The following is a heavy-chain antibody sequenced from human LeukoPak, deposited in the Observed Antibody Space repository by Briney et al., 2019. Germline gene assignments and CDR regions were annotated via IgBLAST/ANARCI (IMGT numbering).Heavy chain of an antibody. Sequence: GGSLRLSCTASGFNFGIYGMHWVRQAPGKGLEWVAVMWDDGTNEYYVESVKGRFTISRDNAKNSLYLQMNSLRAEDTAVYYCARAGYSYGLDYWGQGTLVTVSS. CDR3: ARAGYSYGLDY. V-gene: IGHV3-33*01. J-gene: IGHJ4*02. CDR1: GFNFGIYG. D-gene: IGHD5-18*01. CDR2: MWDDGTNE.